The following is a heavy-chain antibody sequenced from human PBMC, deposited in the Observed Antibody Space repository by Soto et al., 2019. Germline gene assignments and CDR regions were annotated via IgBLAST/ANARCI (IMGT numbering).Heavy chain of an antibody. D-gene: IGHD1-26*01. CDR3: AKGPVGAAAYNWFDP. V-gene: IGHV3-23*01. Sequence: TGGSLRLSCAASGFTFSSYAMSWVRQAPGKGLEWVSAISGSGGSTYYADSVKGRFTISRDNSKNTLYLQMNSLRAEDTAVYYCAKGPVGAAAYNWFDPWGQGTLVTVSS. J-gene: IGHJ5*02. CDR2: ISGSGGST. CDR1: GFTFSSYA.